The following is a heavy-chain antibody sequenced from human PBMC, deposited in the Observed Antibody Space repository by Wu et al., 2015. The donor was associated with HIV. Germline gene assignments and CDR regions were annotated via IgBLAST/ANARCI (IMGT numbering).Heavy chain of an antibody. CDR1: GYIFTTYG. CDR2: ISTYNGDT. Sequence: QVQQVQSGGEVKKPGASVKVSCKASGYIFTTYGISWVRQAPGQGLEWMGWISTYNGDTYYAQNVQGRVTMTSDTSTRTAYMELRSLRSEDTAVYYCASHLGATRWYYFDYWGQGTLVTVSS. J-gene: IGHJ4*02. CDR3: ASHLGATRWYYFDY. D-gene: IGHD1-26*01. V-gene: IGHV1-18*01.